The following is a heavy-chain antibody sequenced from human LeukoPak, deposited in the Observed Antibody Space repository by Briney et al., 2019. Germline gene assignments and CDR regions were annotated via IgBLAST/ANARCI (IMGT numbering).Heavy chain of an antibody. J-gene: IGHJ4*02. D-gene: IGHD5-24*01. CDR3: ARVHRDMATIVGLWDY. CDR1: GFTFSSYW. V-gene: IGHV3-74*01. Sequence: GGSLRLSCAASGFTFSSYWVHWVRQAPGKGLVWVSRINSDGISTSYADSVKGRFTISRDNAKNTLYLQMNSLRVEDTAVYYCARVHRDMATIVGLWDYWGQGTLVTVSS. CDR2: INSDGIST.